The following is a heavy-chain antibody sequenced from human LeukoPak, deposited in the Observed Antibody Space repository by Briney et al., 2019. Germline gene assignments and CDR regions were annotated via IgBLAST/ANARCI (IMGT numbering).Heavy chain of an antibody. V-gene: IGHV3-49*04. CDR2: IRSKAYGGTT. CDR3: TRGGYLELPYFDY. D-gene: IGHD1-7*01. J-gene: IGHJ4*02. Sequence: PGGSLRLSCTASGFTFGDYAMSWVRQAPGKGLEWVGFIRSKAYGGTTEYAASVKGRFTISRDDSKSIAYLQMNSLKTEDTAVYYCTRGGYLELPYFDYWGQGTLVTVSS. CDR1: GFTFGDYA.